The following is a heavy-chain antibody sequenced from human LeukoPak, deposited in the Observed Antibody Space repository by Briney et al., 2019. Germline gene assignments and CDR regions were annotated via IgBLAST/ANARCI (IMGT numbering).Heavy chain of an antibody. D-gene: IGHD2-8*01. V-gene: IGHV3-48*01. J-gene: IGHJ4*02. CDR1: GLTFTGYS. Sequence: GGSLRLSCAASGLTFTGYSMNWVRQAPGKGLEWLSYISSSSRTIYYADSVKGRFTISRGNAKNSLYLQMNSLRAEDTAVYYCARETCINGECYFYFDYWGQGTLVTVSS. CDR2: ISSSSRTI. CDR3: ARETCINGECYFYFDY.